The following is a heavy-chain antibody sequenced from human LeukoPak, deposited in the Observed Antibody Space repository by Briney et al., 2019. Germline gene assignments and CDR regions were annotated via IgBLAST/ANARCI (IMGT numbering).Heavy chain of an antibody. Sequence: SETLSLTCTVSGGSISSSSYYWGWIRQPPGKGLEWIGSIYYSGSTYYNPSLKSRLTISVDTSKNQFSLKLSSVTAADTAVYYWALAAASQRDAFDIWGQGTMVTVSS. CDR2: IYYSGST. CDR1: GGSISSSSYY. D-gene: IGHD6-13*01. J-gene: IGHJ3*02. CDR3: ALAAASQRDAFDI. V-gene: IGHV4-39*07.